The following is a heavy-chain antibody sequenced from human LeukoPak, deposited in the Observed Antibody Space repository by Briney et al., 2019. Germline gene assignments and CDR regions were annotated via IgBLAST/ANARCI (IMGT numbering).Heavy chain of an antibody. J-gene: IGHJ5*02. D-gene: IGHD1-26*01. CDR3: ARGVGTYRRLNWFDP. CDR2: IYYSGST. V-gene: IGHV4-59*01. CDR1: GGSISSYY. Sequence: SETPSLTCTVSGGSISSYYWSWIRQPPGKGLEWIGYIYYSGSTNYNPSLKSRVTISVDTSKNQFSLKLSSVTAADTAVYYCARGVGTYRRLNWFDPWGQGTLVTVSS.